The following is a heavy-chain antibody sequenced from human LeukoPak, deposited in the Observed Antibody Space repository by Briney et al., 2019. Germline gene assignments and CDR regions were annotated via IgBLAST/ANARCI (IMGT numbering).Heavy chain of an antibody. J-gene: IGHJ4*02. Sequence: PSETLSLTCTVSGGSIINYYWSWIRQPPGKGLEWIGFIYYSGNAKYNTSLKSRVTISLDTSKNQFSLNLRSVTAADTAVYYCARGSAWSLTYWGQGTLVTVSS. CDR3: ARGSAWSLTY. CDR2: IYYSGNA. CDR1: GGSIINYY. V-gene: IGHV4-59*01. D-gene: IGHD3-3*01.